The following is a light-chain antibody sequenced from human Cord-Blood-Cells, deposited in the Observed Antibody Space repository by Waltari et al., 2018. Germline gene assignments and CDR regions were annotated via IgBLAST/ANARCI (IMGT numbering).Light chain of an antibody. CDR1: QSISSY. Sequence: DIQMTQSPSSLAAYVGDRVTITCRASQSISSYLNWYQQKPGKAPKLLIYAASSLQSVVPSRFSGSGSGTDFTLTISSLQPEDFATYYCQQSYSTPPYTFGQGTKLEIK. CDR2: AAS. V-gene: IGKV1-39*01. J-gene: IGKJ2*01. CDR3: QQSYSTPPYT.